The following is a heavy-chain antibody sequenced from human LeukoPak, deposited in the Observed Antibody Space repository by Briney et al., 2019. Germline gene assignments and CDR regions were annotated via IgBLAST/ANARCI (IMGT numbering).Heavy chain of an antibody. CDR3: ARRIAAAAAPYYFDY. CDR2: ISSSSTYM. V-gene: IGHV3-21*01. Sequence: GGSLRLSCAASGFTFSSYSMNWVRQAPGKGLEWVSSISSSSTYMYYADSMKGRFTISRDNAKNTLYLQMNSLRAEDTAVYYCARRIAAAAAPYYFDYWGQGTLVTVSS. CDR1: GFTFSSYS. D-gene: IGHD6-13*01. J-gene: IGHJ4*02.